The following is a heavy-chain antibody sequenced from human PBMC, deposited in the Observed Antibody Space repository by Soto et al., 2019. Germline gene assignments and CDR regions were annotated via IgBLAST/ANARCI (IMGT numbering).Heavy chain of an antibody. Sequence: GGSLRLSCAASGFTFSYYNMNWVRQAPGKGLEWVSSISSSSSYIYYADSVKGRFTISRDNAKNSLYLQMNSLRAEDTAVYYCARALRQLGTALDYWGQGTLVTVSS. CDR3: ARALRQLGTALDY. D-gene: IGHD6-6*01. CDR2: ISSSSSYI. V-gene: IGHV3-21*01. CDR1: GFTFSYYN. J-gene: IGHJ4*02.